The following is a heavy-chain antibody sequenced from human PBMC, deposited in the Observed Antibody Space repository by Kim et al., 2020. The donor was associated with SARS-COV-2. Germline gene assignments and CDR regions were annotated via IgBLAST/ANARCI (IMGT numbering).Heavy chain of an antibody. CDR3: ARDIVVVPAPPLLSHGMDV. D-gene: IGHD2-2*01. J-gene: IGHJ6*02. V-gene: IGHV3-74*01. Sequence: GGSLRLSCAASGFTFSSYWMHWVRQAPGKGLVWVSRINSDGSSTSYADSVKGRFTISRDNAKNTLYLQMNSLRAEDTAVYYCARDIVVVPAPPLLSHGMDVWGQGTTVTVSS. CDR1: GFTFSSYW. CDR2: INSDGSST.